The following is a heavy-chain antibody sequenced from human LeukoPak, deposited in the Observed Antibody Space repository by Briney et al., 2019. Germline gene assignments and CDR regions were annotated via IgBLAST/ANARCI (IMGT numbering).Heavy chain of an antibody. Sequence: PGGSLRLSCAASGFTLDDYGMSWVRHAPGKGLEWVSGINWNGGSTVYADSVKGRFTISRDNAKNSLYLQMNSLRAEDTALYYCARGLRFLEWLSRFDYWGQGTLVTVSS. D-gene: IGHD3-3*01. CDR2: INWNGGST. CDR1: GFTLDDYG. CDR3: ARGLRFLEWLSRFDY. J-gene: IGHJ4*02. V-gene: IGHV3-20*04.